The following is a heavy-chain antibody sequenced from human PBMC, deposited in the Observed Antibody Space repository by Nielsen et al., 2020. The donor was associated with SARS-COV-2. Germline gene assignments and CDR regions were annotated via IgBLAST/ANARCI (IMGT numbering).Heavy chain of an antibody. CDR2: IYYSGST. CDR3: ARVDSGSHSQSDWFDP. V-gene: IGHV4-39*07. D-gene: IGHD1-26*01. CDR1: GGSISSSSYY. Sequence: SETLSLTCTVSGGSISSSSYYWGWIRQPPGKGLEWIGSIYYSGSTYYNPSLKSRVTISVDTSKNQFSLKLSSVTAADTAVYYCARVDSGSHSQSDWFDPWGRGTLVTVSS. J-gene: IGHJ5*02.